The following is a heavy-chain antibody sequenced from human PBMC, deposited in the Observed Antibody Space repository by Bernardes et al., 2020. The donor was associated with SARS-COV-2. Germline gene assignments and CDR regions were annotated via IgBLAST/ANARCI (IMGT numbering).Heavy chain of an antibody. D-gene: IGHD2-21*02. V-gene: IGHV3-48*03. J-gene: IGHJ4*02. Sequence: GGSLRLSCAASGFTFSSYEMNWVRQAPGKGLEWVSYISSSGSTIYYADSVKGRFTISRDNAKNSLYLQMNSLRAEDTAVYYCAREAYCGGDCYRDYWGQGTLVTVSS. CDR2: ISSSGSTI. CDR1: GFTFSSYE. CDR3: AREAYCGGDCYRDY.